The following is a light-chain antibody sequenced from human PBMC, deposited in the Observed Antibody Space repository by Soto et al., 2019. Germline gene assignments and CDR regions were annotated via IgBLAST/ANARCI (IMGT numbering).Light chain of an antibody. Sequence: ETVLTQSPGTLSLSPGERATLFCRASQRVAKFLAWYQQKGGQAPRLLIFDASTRATDVPGRFNGSGSGTAFTLTISSLEPEDSAVYYCQQRTNWPLTFGGGTKVDIK. J-gene: IGKJ4*01. CDR2: DAS. V-gene: IGKV3-11*01. CDR3: QQRTNWPLT. CDR1: QRVAKF.